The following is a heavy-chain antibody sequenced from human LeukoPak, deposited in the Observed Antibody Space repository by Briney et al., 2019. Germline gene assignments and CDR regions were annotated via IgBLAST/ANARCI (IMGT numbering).Heavy chain of an antibody. Sequence: ASVKVSCKASGYIFTDYYMHWVRQAPGQELGWMGRINPNSGGTNYAQKFQGRVTMTRDTSISTAYTELSSLRSEDTAVYYCATYYYDSSGYYHFYYFDYWGQGTLVTVSS. CDR3: ATYYYDSSGYYHFYYFDY. V-gene: IGHV1/OR15-1*01. D-gene: IGHD3-22*01. J-gene: IGHJ4*02. CDR2: INPNSGGT. CDR1: GYIFTDYY.